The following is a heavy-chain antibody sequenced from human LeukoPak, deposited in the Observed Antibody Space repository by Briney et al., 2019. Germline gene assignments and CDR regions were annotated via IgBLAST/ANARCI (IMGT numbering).Heavy chain of an antibody. J-gene: IGHJ5*02. CDR1: GGSISSYY. CDR2: IYYSGST. CDR3: ARGGRLLWFGEFFWFDP. Sequence: SETLSLTCTVSGGSISSYYWSWIRQPPGKGLEWIGYIYYSGSTNYNPSLKSRVTISVDTSKNQFSLKLSSVTAADTAVYYCARGGRLLWFGEFFWFDPWGQGTLVTVSS. D-gene: IGHD3-10*01. V-gene: IGHV4-59*01.